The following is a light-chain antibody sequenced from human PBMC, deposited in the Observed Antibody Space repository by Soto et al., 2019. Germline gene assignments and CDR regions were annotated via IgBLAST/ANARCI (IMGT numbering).Light chain of an antibody. J-gene: IGLJ2*01. CDR1: SSDVGGYNY. V-gene: IGLV2-14*01. Sequence: QSVLTQPASVSGSPGQSITISCTGTSSDVGGYNYVSWYQQHPGKAPKLMIYDVSNRRSGVSNRFSGSKSGNTASLTISGLQAEDEADYYCSSYTSSSTVVFGGGTKLTVL. CDR3: SSYTSSSTVV. CDR2: DVS.